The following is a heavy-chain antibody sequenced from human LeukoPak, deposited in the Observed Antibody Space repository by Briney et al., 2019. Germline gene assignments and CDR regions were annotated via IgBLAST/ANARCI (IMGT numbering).Heavy chain of an antibody. V-gene: IGHV3-49*04. CDR3: TRDHDFWSGPFDV. D-gene: IGHD3-3*01. CDR1: GFTFGDYS. J-gene: IGHJ6*04. CDR2: IRRKGYGGTT. Sequence: GGSLRLSCTASGFTFGDYSLSWVRQAPEKGLEWVGFIRRKGYGGTTEYAPSVKGRFIISRDDSKSTAYLQMNSLKTEDAAVYYCTRDHDFWSGPFDVWGKGTTVTVSS.